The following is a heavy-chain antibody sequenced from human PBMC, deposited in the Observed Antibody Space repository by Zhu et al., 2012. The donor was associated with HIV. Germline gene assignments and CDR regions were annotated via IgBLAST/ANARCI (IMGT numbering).Heavy chain of an antibody. CDR1: GGSISSYY. J-gene: IGHJ5*02. CDR2: IYTSGST. Sequence: QVQESGPGLVKPSETLSLTCTVSGGSISSYYWSWIRQPAGKGLERIGRIYTSGSTNYNPSLKSRVTMSVDTSKNQFSLKLSSVTAADTAVYYCARGGRGSWYINWFDPWAREPWSPSPQ. D-gene: IGHD6-13*01. V-gene: IGHV4-4*07. CDR3: ARGGRGSWYINWFDP.